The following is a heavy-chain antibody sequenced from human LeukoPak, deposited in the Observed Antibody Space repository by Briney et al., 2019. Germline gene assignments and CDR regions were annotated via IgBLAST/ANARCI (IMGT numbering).Heavy chain of an antibody. V-gene: IGHV1-69*05. D-gene: IGHD1-1*01. CDR2: IIPIFGTA. J-gene: IGHJ4*02. CDR1: GGTFSSYA. Sequence: ASVKVSCKASGGTFSSYAISWVRQAPGQGLEWMGGIIPIFGTANYAQKFQGRVTITRNTSISTAYMELSSLRSEDTAVYYCARGIGVPGGDYWGQGTLVTVSS. CDR3: ARGIGVPGGDY.